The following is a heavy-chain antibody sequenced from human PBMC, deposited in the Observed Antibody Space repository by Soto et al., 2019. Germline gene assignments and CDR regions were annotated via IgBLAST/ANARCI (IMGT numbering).Heavy chain of an antibody. D-gene: IGHD3-9*01. Sequence: PSETLSLTCTVSGDSLSSGGHYWRWSRQHPGKGLEWIGHIYDSVNTYYSPSLRSRVTISADMSKNQFSLNLRSVTAADTAVYYCARVDHGGYFAILTDYWGQGTLVTVSS. CDR1: GDSLSSGGHY. J-gene: IGHJ4*02. CDR3: ARVDHGGYFAILTDY. CDR2: IYDSVNT. V-gene: IGHV4-31*03.